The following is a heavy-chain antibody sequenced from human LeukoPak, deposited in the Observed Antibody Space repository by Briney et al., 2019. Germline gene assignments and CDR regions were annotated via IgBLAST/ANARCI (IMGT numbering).Heavy chain of an antibody. CDR2: ISYDGSNK. CDR3: AKDDTSDYYYGMDV. J-gene: IGHJ6*02. Sequence: GRSLRLSCAASGFTFSSYGMHWVRHAPGKGLEWVAVISYDGSNKYYADSVKGRFTISRDNSKNTLYLQMNSLRAEDTAVYYCAKDDTSDYYYGMDVWGQGTLVTVSS. V-gene: IGHV3-30*18. CDR1: GFTFSSYG.